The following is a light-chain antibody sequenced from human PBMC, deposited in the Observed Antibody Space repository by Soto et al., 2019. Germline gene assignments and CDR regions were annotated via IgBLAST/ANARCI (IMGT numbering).Light chain of an antibody. CDR1: QSVSNNY. J-gene: IGKJ1*01. CDR2: GAS. V-gene: IGKV3-20*01. Sequence: EILLTQAPATLSLSRGQRATLACMASQSVSNNYLAWYQQKPGQAPRLLIYGASNRATGIPDRFSGSGSGTDFTLTISRLETEDFAVYYCQQYGSSGTFGQGTKVDIK. CDR3: QQYGSSGT.